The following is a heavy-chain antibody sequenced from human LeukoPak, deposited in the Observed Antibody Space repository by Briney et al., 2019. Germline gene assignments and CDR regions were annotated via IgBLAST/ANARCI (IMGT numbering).Heavy chain of an antibody. J-gene: IGHJ4*02. D-gene: IGHD2-15*01. Sequence: ASVKVSCKASGCTFTSYAMHWVRQAPGQRLEWMGWISAYNGNTNYAQKLQGRVTMTTDTSTSTAYMELRSLRSDDTAVYYCARDLGSVKDYWGQGTLVTVSS. V-gene: IGHV1-18*01. CDR2: ISAYNGNT. CDR3: ARDLGSVKDY. CDR1: GCTFTSYA.